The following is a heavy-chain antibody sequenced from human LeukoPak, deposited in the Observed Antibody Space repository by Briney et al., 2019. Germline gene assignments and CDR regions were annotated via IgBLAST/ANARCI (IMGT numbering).Heavy chain of an antibody. CDR2: ILYTGST. CDR3: ARAVMMVRGVIIGGYWFDP. D-gene: IGHD3-10*01. CDR1: GGSVSSGNYY. J-gene: IGHJ5*02. V-gene: IGHV4-61*01. Sequence: PSETLSLTCTVSGGSVSSGNYYWTWIRQPPGMGLEWIGYILYTGSTNYNPFLKSRVTISLDTTKNRFSLKLNSVTAADTAVYYCARAVMMVRGVIIGGYWFDPWGQGTLVTVSS.